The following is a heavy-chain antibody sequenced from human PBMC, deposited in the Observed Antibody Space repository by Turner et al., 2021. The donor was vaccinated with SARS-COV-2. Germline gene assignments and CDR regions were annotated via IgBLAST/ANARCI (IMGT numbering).Heavy chain of an antibody. CDR2: FDPEDAET. V-gene: IGHV1-24*01. J-gene: IGHJ4*02. Sequence: QVQLVQSGAEVKKPGASVMVSCKVSGYTLIELSMHWVRQAPGKGLEWMGGFDPEDAETIYAQKFQGRVTMTEDTSTDTAYMELSSLRSEDTAVYYCATGYAYCGGDCSIDYWGQGTLVTVSS. D-gene: IGHD2-21*02. CDR3: ATGYAYCGGDCSIDY. CDR1: GYTLIELS.